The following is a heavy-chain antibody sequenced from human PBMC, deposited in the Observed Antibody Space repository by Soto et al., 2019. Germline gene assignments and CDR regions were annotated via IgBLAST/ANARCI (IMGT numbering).Heavy chain of an antibody. CDR1: GYTFTSYG. CDR2: ISAYNGNT. CDR3: ARVQDSSGYTAFDI. V-gene: IGHV1-18*04. D-gene: IGHD3-22*01. Sequence: ASVKVSCKASGYTFTSYGISWVRQAPGQGLEWMGWISAYNGNTNYAQKLQGRVTMTTDTSTSTAYMELRSLRSDDTAVYYCARVQDSSGYTAFDIWGQGTMVTVSS. J-gene: IGHJ3*02.